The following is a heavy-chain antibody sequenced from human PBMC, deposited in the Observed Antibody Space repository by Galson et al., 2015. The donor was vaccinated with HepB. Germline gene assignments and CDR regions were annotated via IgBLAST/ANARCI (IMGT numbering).Heavy chain of an antibody. V-gene: IGHV3-33*01. CDR2: IWYDGSNK. CDR3: AGGWGSWAAAGDY. Sequence: SLRLSCAASGFTFSSYGMHWVRQAPGKGLEWVAVIWYDGSNKYYADSVKGRFTISRDNSKNTLYLQMNSLRAEDTAVYYCAGGWGSWAAAGDYWGQGTLVTVSS. CDR1: GFTFSSYG. D-gene: IGHD3-16*01. J-gene: IGHJ4*02.